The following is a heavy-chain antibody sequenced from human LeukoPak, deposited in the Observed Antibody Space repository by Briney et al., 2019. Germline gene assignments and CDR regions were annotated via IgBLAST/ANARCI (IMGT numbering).Heavy chain of an antibody. CDR3: ARGEGGYFDWFAPPRAFDI. Sequence: ASVKVSCKASGGTFSSYAISWVRQAPGQGLEWMGGTIPIFGTANYAQKFQGRVTITADKSTSTAYMELSSLRSEDTAVYYCARGEGGYFDWFAPPRAFDIWGQGTMVTVSS. D-gene: IGHD3-9*01. CDR1: GGTFSSYA. CDR2: TIPIFGTA. J-gene: IGHJ3*02. V-gene: IGHV1-69*06.